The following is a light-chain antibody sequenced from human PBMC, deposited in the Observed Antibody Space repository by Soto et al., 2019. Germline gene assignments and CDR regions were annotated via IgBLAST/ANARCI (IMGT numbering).Light chain of an antibody. Sequence: EIVLTQSPGTLSLSPGERATLSCRASQSVSSSYLAWYQHKPGQAPRLLIYRASSRATGIPDRFSGSGSGTDFSLTISRLEPEDFAVYYCQHYGSSPTDTFGQGTKLEIK. CDR3: QHYGSSPTDT. V-gene: IGKV3-20*01. CDR2: RAS. J-gene: IGKJ2*01. CDR1: QSVSSSY.